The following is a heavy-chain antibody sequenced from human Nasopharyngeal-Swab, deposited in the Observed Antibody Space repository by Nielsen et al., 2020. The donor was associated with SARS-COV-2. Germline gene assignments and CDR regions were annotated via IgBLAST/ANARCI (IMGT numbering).Heavy chain of an antibody. J-gene: IGHJ5*02. CDR3: ARDYYDSSGYYGGFDP. CDR2: IYYSGST. V-gene: IGHV4-39*02. Sequence: WIRQPPGKGLEWIGSIYYSGSTYYNPSLKSRVTISVDTSKNQSSLKLSSVTAADTAVYYCARDYYDSSGYYGGFDPWGQGTLVTVSS. D-gene: IGHD3-22*01.